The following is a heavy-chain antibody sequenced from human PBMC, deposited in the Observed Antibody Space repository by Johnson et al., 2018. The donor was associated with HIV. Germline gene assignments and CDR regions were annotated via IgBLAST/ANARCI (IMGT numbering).Heavy chain of an antibody. D-gene: IGHD5-18*01. CDR3: ARRVGRGYSYGWDAFDI. CDR2: INWNGGST. J-gene: IGHJ3*02. CDR1: GFTFDDYG. V-gene: IGHV3-20*04. Sequence: VQLVESGGGVVRPGGSLRLSCGASGFTFDDYGMSWVRQAPGKGLEWVSGINWNGGSTGYADSVKGRFTISRDNAKNSLYLQMNSLRAEDTALYYCARRVGRGYSYGWDAFDIWGQGTMVTVAS.